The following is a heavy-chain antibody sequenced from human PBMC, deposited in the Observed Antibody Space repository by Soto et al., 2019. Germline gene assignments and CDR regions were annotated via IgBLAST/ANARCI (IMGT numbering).Heavy chain of an antibody. V-gene: IGHV4-31*03. D-gene: IGHD2-15*01. CDR1: GGSSSSGGHY. J-gene: IGHJ5*02. Sequence: QVHLQESGPGLVKPSQTLSLTCTVSGGSSSSGGHYWSWIRQYPGKGLEWIGYIYYSGSTYYNPSLQSRLTISVDTSKNQFYLKLSSVTAADTAVYYCKRDQCSGGSCYNWFDPWGQGTLVTVSS. CDR3: KRDQCSGGSCYNWFDP. CDR2: IYYSGST.